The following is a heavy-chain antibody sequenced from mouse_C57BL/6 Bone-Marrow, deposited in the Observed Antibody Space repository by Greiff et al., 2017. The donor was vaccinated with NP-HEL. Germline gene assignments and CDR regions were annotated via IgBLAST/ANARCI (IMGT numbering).Heavy chain of an antibody. J-gene: IGHJ2*01. CDR2: IDPENGDT. CDR3: TTGLLRDY. CDR1: GFNIKDDY. V-gene: IGHV14-4*01. D-gene: IGHD2-3*01. Sequence: EVQLQQSGAELVRPGASVKLSCTASGFNIKDDYMHWVKQRPEQGLEWIGWIDPENGDTEYASKFQGKATITAATSSNTAYLQLSSLTSEDTAVYYCTTGLLRDYWGQGTTLTVSS.